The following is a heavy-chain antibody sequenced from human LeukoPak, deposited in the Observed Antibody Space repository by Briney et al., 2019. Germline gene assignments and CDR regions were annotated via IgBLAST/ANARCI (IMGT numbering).Heavy chain of an antibody. V-gene: IGHV1-2*06. CDR3: ASRAASVTLGY. J-gene: IGHJ4*02. CDR2: MNPSSGVT. D-gene: IGHD2-15*01. CDR1: GYTFSGYQ. Sequence: ASVKVSCTASGYTFSGYQVRWLRQAPGQGLEWMGRMNPSSGVTNYAQKFQGRVTMTRDTSINTAYLDLSALKSDDTAVYYCASRAASVTLGYWGQGTLVTVSS.